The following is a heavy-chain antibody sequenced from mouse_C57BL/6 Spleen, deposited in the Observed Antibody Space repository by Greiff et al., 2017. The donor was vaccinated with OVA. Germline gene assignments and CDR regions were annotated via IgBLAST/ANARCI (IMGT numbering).Heavy chain of an antibody. Sequence: EVKVEESEGGLVQPGSSMKLSCTASGFTFSDYYMAWVRQVPEKGLEWVANINYDGSSTYYLDSLKSRFIISRDNAKNILYLQMSSLKSEDTATYYCARGDYGDAMDYWGQGTSVTVSS. V-gene: IGHV5-16*01. CDR1: GFTFSDYY. J-gene: IGHJ4*01. D-gene: IGHD2-4*01. CDR2: INYDGSST. CDR3: ARGDYGDAMDY.